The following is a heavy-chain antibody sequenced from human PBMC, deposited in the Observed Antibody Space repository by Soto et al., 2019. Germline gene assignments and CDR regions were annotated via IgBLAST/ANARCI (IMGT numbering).Heavy chain of an antibody. CDR2: IYYSGST. Sequence: SETLSLTCTVSGGSITSSTYYWGWILHPPGKGLEWIGSIYYSGSTDYTPSLKSRVTISVDTSKNQFSLKLSSVTAADTAVYYCARDGGYYDISGLWGQGTLVTVSS. CDR1: GGSITSSTYY. CDR3: ARDGGYYDISGL. D-gene: IGHD3-22*01. J-gene: IGHJ4*02. V-gene: IGHV4-39*07.